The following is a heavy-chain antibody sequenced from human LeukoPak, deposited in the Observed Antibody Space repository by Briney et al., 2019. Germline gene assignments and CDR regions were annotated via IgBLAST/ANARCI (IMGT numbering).Heavy chain of an antibody. Sequence: GGSLRLSCAASGFIVSSNYMSWVRQAPGKGLEWISVIYSGGTTYYADSVKGRFTISRDNSKNTMYLQMNSLRAEDTAVYYCARGGGSYFYEDYWGQGTLVTVSS. CDR1: GFIVSSNY. CDR2: IYSGGTT. V-gene: IGHV3-53*01. J-gene: IGHJ4*02. D-gene: IGHD1-26*01. CDR3: ARGGGSYFYEDY.